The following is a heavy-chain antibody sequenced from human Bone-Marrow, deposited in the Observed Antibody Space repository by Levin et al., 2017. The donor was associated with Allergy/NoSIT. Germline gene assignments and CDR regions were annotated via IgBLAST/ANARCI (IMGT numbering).Heavy chain of an antibody. Sequence: PGGSLRLSCTASGFVFSNYAMSWVRQAPGKGLEWVSGVSGSGGRTYYADSAEGRFTISRDNSLNTLSLQMNSLRGEDTAVYYCAKDRRPSRDGYQFYFDYWGQGTLVTVSS. CDR2: VSGSGGRT. CDR3: AKDRRPSRDGYQFYFDY. V-gene: IGHV3-23*01. CDR1: GFVFSNYA. D-gene: IGHD5-24*01. J-gene: IGHJ4*02.